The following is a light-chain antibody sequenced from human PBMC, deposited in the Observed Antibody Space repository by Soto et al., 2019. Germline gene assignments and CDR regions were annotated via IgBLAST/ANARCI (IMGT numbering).Light chain of an antibody. Sequence: DIQLTQSPSFLSASVGDRVTITCRASQGISNDLAWYQQKPGIAPKLLIYAASTLRSGVPSRFSGGGSGTEFTLTISSLQPEDFATSYCQQLNSYPLTFGGGTKVEIK. V-gene: IGKV1-9*01. CDR3: QQLNSYPLT. CDR1: QGISND. J-gene: IGKJ4*01. CDR2: AAS.